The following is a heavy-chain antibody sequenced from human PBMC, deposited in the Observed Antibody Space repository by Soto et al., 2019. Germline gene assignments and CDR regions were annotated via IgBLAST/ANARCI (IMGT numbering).Heavy chain of an antibody. D-gene: IGHD6-19*01. Sequence: PGGSLRLSCAASGFTFSSYAMHWVRQAPGKGLEWVAVISYDGSNKYYADSVKGRFTISRDNSKNTLYLQMNSLRAEDTAVYYCAREGSSGWYHYYFDYWGQGTLVTVSS. CDR2: ISYDGSNK. CDR3: AREGSSGWYHYYFDY. J-gene: IGHJ4*02. V-gene: IGHV3-30-3*01. CDR1: GFTFSSYA.